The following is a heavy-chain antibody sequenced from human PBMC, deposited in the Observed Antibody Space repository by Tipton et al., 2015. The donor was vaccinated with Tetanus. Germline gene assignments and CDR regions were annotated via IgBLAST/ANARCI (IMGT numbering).Heavy chain of an antibody. V-gene: IGHV4-34*01. J-gene: IGHJ4*02. CDR3: ARHQSGYFTPFDY. CDR2: VNQAGNT. Sequence: TLSLTCAVYGGSFTDYSWSWIRQPPGQGLEWIGEVNQAGNTDYIPSLKGRVTISVDTSTNQFSLTLNSMAAADTGVYYCARHQSGYFTPFDYWGQGKLVTVSS. CDR1: GGSFTDYS. D-gene: IGHD3-3*01.